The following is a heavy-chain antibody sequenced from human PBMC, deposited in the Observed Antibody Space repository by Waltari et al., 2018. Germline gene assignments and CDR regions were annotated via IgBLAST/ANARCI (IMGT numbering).Heavy chain of an antibody. CDR3: ARRIAAAGYYYFDY. Sequence: QLQLQESGPGLVKPSETLSLTCTVSGGSISSSSYYWGWIRQPPGKGLEWIGSIYYSGSTDCNPSLKSRVTISVDTSKNQFSMKLSSVTAADTAVYYCARRIAAAGYYYFDYWGQGTLVTVSS. CDR1: GGSISSSSYY. CDR2: IYYSGST. D-gene: IGHD6-13*01. V-gene: IGHV4-39*01. J-gene: IGHJ4*02.